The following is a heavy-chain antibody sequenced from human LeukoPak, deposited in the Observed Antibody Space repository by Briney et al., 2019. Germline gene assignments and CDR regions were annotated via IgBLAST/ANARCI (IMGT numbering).Heavy chain of an antibody. CDR3: ARGPYSYDSSGAFDI. V-gene: IGHV4-59*08. Sequence: SETLSLTCTVSGGSISSYYWSWIRQPPGKGLEWIGYIYYNENTNYNPSLKSRVTISVDTSKNQFSLKLSSVTAADTAVYFCARGPYSYDSSGAFDIWGQGTMVTVSS. CDR1: GGSISSYY. J-gene: IGHJ3*02. CDR2: IYYNENT. D-gene: IGHD3-22*01.